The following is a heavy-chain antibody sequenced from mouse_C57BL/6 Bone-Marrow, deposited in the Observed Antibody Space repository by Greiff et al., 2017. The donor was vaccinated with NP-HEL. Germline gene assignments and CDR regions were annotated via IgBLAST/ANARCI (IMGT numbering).Heavy chain of an antibody. V-gene: IGHV1-50*01. CDR2: IDPSDSYT. CDR3: ARWDFIAY. Sequence: VQLQQPGAELVKPGASVKLSCKASGYTFTSYWMQWVKQRPGQGLEWIGEIDPSDSYTNYNQKFKGKATLTVDTSSSTAYMQLSSLTSEDSAVYYCARWDFIAYWGQGTLVTVSA. CDR1: GYTFTSYW. J-gene: IGHJ3*01. D-gene: IGHD4-1*01.